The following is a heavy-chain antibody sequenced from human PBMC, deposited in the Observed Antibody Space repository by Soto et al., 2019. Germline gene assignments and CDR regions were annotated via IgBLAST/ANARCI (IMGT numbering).Heavy chain of an antibody. CDR2: IYYSGSA. J-gene: IGHJ5*02. CDR3: ARDTLSGGNWFDP. CDR1: GGSISSGDYY. D-gene: IGHD3-10*01. Sequence: SETLSLTCTVSGGSISSGDYYWSWIRQPPGKGLEWIGYIYYSGSAYYNPSLKSRVTISVDTSKNQFSLRLSSVTAADTAVYYCARDTLSGGNWFDPWGQGTLVTVSS. V-gene: IGHV4-30-4*01.